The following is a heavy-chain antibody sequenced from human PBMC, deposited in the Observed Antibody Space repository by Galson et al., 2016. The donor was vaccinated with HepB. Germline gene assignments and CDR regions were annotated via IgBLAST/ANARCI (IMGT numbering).Heavy chain of an antibody. Sequence: QSGAEVKKPGESLRISCKGSGYSFTNYWISWVRQMPGKGLEWMGRIDPSDSYTNYSPFFQGHVTITADKSISTAYLQWSSLKASDTAMYFRARHCNWNDINSVCIDNSGQGTLVTVSS. V-gene: IGHV5-10-1*01. J-gene: IGHJ4*02. CDR2: IDPSDSYT. CDR1: GYSFTNYW. CDR3: ARHCNWNDINSVCIDN. D-gene: IGHD1-20*01.